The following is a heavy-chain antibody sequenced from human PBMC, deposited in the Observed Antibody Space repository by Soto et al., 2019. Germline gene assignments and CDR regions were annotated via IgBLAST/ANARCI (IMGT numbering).Heavy chain of an antibody. Sequence: QVQLVQSGAEVKKPGASVKVSCKASGYTFTGYYMHWVRQAPGQGLEWMGWINPNSGGTNYAQKFQGWVTMTRDTSISTAYMALSRLRSDDTAVYYCARDSVDIVATPPRLGGDYYYMDVWGKGTTVTVSS. V-gene: IGHV1-2*04. J-gene: IGHJ6*03. CDR1: GYTFTGYY. CDR2: INPNSGGT. D-gene: IGHD5-12*01. CDR3: ARDSVDIVATPPRLGGDYYYMDV.